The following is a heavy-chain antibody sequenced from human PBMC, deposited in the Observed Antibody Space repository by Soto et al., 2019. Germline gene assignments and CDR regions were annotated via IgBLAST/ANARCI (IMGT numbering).Heavy chain of an antibody. CDR1: GFTFSRNS. D-gene: IGHD5-12*01. CDR3: ARDREYSGFYYGMDV. CDR2: ISFDGNNQ. J-gene: IGHJ6*02. Sequence: GGSLRLSCEASGFTFSRNSMHWVRQAPGKGLEWVAVISFDGNNQYYTDSVKGRFTISRDNSKNTLDLQMNSLRREDTAVYYCARDREYSGFYYGMDVWGQGTTVTVSS. V-gene: IGHV3-30-3*01.